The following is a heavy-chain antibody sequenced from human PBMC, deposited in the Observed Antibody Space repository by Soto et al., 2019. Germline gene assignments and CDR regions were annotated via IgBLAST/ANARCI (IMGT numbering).Heavy chain of an antibody. V-gene: IGHV1-18*01. CDR1: GYTFTSYG. CDR3: ARCGDFWSGYYHYFDY. J-gene: IGHJ4*02. Sequence: ASVKVSCKASGYTFTSYGISWVRQAPGQGLEWMGWISAYNGNTNYAQKLQGRVTMTTDTSTSTAYMELRSLRSDDTAVYYRARCGDFWSGYYHYFDYWGQGTLVTVSS. CDR2: ISAYNGNT. D-gene: IGHD3-3*01.